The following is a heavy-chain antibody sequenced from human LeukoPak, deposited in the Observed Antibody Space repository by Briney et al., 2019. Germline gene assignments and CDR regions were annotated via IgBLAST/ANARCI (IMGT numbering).Heavy chain of an antibody. D-gene: IGHD3-3*01. Sequence: GSLRLSCAASGFTVSSNYMSWIRQPPGKGLEWIGYIYYSGSTNYKPSLKSRVTISVDTSKNQFSLKLSSVTAADTAVYYCARGPRVKFTIFGVVTPRASYYFDYWGQGTLVTVSS. J-gene: IGHJ4*02. CDR2: IYYSGST. CDR1: GFTVSSNY. V-gene: IGHV4-59*02. CDR3: ARGPRVKFTIFGVVTPRASYYFDY.